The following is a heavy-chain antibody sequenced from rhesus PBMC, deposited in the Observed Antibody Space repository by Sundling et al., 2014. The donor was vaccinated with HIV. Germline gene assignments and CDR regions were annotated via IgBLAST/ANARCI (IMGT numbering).Heavy chain of an antibody. Sequence: QVQLQESGPGLVKPSETLSLTCAVSGGSISDRYYWSWVRQPPGKGLEWIGNIYGSSASTNYNPSLKSRVTISKDTSKNQFSLKLNSVTAADTAVYYCASNEYYSGSFYHSDHWGQGVLVTVSS. D-gene: IGHD3-16*01. CDR1: GGSISDRYY. CDR2: IYGSSAST. V-gene: IGHV4S9*01. CDR3: ASNEYYSGSFYHSDH. J-gene: IGHJ4*01.